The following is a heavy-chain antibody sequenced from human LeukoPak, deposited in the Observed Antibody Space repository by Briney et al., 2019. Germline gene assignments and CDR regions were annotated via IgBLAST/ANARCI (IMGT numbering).Heavy chain of an antibody. CDR3: ASKDPYDSRAYLLDY. CDR2: IYSGGST. CDR1: GVTVSSNY. Sequence: GGSLRLSCAASGVTVSSNYMSWVRQAPGKGLEWVSIIYSGGSTYYADSVKGRFTISRDTSKNTLYLQMNSLRAEDTAVYYCASKDPYDSRAYLLDYWGQGTLVTVSS. D-gene: IGHD3-22*01. V-gene: IGHV3-66*01. J-gene: IGHJ4*02.